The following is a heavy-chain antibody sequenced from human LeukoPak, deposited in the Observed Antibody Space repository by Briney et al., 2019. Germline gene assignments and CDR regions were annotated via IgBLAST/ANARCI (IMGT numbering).Heavy chain of an antibody. CDR2: ISGIGSRT. V-gene: IGHV3-23*01. D-gene: IGHD3-10*01. Sequence: GGSLRPSCATSGFTFTSYDMSWVRQAPGKGLKWDSGISGIGSRTYYADSVEGRLTISRDNSKNTVYLQMNSLRAEDTAVYYCAKTRITMVRGEIDWGQGTLVTVSS. CDR3: AKTRITMVRGEID. CDR1: GFTFTSYD. J-gene: IGHJ4*02.